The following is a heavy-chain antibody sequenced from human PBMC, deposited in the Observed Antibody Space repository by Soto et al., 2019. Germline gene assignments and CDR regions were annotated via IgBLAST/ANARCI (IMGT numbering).Heavy chain of an antibody. V-gene: IGHV1-46*03. Sequence: ASVKVSCKESGYTFTSCYMHWVRQAPGQGLEWMGIINPSGGSTSYAQKFQGRVTMTRDTSTSTVYMELSSLRSEDTAVYYCARATYYYDSSGYNPEYYFDYWGQGTLVTVSS. D-gene: IGHD3-22*01. CDR2: INPSGGST. J-gene: IGHJ4*02. CDR1: GYTFTSCY. CDR3: ARATYYYDSSGYNPEYYFDY.